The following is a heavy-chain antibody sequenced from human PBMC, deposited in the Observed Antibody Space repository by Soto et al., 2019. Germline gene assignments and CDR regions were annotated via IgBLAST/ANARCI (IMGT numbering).Heavy chain of an antibody. CDR1: GGTFSSYA. V-gene: IGHV1-69*01. J-gene: IGHJ6*01. Sequence: QVQLVQSGAEVKKPGSSVKVSCKASGGTFSSYAISWVRQAPGQGLEWMGGIIPIFGTANYAQKFQGRVTITADETTSTAYKEMSSLRSEDTAVYYCARDPGGGYCSSTSCYRDYGMDVW. CDR3: ARDPGGGYCSSTSCYRDYGMDV. D-gene: IGHD2-2*02. CDR2: IIPIFGTA.